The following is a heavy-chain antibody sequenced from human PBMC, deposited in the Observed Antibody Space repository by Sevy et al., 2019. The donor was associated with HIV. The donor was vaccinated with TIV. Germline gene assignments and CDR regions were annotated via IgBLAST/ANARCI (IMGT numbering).Heavy chain of an antibody. Sequence: GGSLRLSCAASGFTFSSYAMHWVRQAPGKGLEWVAVISYDGSNKYYADSVKGRFTISRDNSKNTLYLQMNSLRAEDTAVYYCARDFDSSGCYQHGGYWGQGTLVTVSS. V-gene: IGHV3-30-3*01. CDR1: GFTFSSYA. CDR2: ISYDGSNK. CDR3: ARDFDSSGCYQHGGY. D-gene: IGHD3-22*01. J-gene: IGHJ4*02.